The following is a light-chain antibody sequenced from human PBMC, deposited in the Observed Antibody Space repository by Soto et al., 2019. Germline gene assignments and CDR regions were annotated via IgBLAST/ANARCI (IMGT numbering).Light chain of an antibody. V-gene: IGKV3-20*01. CDR3: QQYNNWSPIT. CDR1: QTLSNSF. Sequence: EIVLTQSPGTLSLSPGERATLSCGASQTLSNSFIAWYQQKPGQAPRLLIYDTSSRATGVPDRYSASGSGTEFTLTISSLQSEDLAVYYCQQYNNWSPITFGQGTRLEIK. J-gene: IGKJ5*01. CDR2: DTS.